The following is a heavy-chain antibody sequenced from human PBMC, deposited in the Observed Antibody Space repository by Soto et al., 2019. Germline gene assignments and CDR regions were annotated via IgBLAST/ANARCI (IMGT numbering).Heavy chain of an antibody. D-gene: IGHD2-15*01. Sequence: SETLSLTCTVSGGSISSGGYYWSWIRQHPGKGLEWIGYIYYSGSTYYNPSLKSRVTISVDTSKNQFSLKLSSVTAADTAVYYCARAGVVVAATDNYYFDYWGQGALVTVPQ. CDR2: IYYSGST. CDR1: GGSISSGGYY. CDR3: ARAGVVVAATDNYYFDY. V-gene: IGHV4-31*03. J-gene: IGHJ4*02.